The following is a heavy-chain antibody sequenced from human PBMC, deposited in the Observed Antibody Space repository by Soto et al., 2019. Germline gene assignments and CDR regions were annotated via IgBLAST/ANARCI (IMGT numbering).Heavy chain of an antibody. D-gene: IGHD2-8*02. CDR1: GYSFSNFW. CDR2: IYPDDSDT. V-gene: IGHV5-51*01. Sequence: GESLKISCQASGYSFSNFWIAWVRQMPGEGLEWLGIIYPDDSDTRYSPSFLGQVTISADKSIKPTYLQWSSLKASDTAIYFCASSVLVTSTMNYFDLWGQGTLVTVSS. J-gene: IGHJ4*02. CDR3: ASSVLVTSTMNYFDL.